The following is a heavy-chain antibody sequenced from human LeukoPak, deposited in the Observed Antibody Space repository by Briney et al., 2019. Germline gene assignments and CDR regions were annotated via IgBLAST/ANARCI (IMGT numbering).Heavy chain of an antibody. D-gene: IGHD3-16*01. CDR2: TDYSGST. CDR1: GGSISSYY. Sequence: SETLSLTCTVSGGSISSYYWSWIRQPPGKGLEWIGYTDYSGSTNYKPSLKRRVTISVDTSKNQFSLKLNSVTAADTSVYYCARDRALGSGKYYFDYWGQGTLVTVSS. J-gene: IGHJ4*02. CDR3: ARDRALGSGKYYFDY. V-gene: IGHV4-59*01.